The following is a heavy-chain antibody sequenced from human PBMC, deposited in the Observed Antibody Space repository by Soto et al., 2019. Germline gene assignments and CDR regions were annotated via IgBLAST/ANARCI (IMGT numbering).Heavy chain of an antibody. J-gene: IGHJ2*01. CDR3: AKVAGGLGYFDL. Sequence: EVQLLESGGGLARPGGSLRLSCVASGFIFSDYGMTWVRQAPGKGLEWVAIISASGGNIEYTDSLKGRFTISRDNSKNTVYLQLNGLTAGDTAIYYCAKVAGGLGYFDLWGRGTLVTVSS. D-gene: IGHD3-16*01. CDR2: ISASGGNI. V-gene: IGHV3-23*01. CDR1: GFIFSDYG.